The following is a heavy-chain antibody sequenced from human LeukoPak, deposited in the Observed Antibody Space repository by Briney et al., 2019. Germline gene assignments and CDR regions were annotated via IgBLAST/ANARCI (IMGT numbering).Heavy chain of an antibody. CDR3: ARIRYSSGLYYYYGMDV. D-gene: IGHD6-19*01. Sequence: SETLSLTCTVSGGSISSGSYYWSWIRQPAGKGLEWIGRIGTSGSTNYNPSLKSRVTISVDTSKNQFSLKLSSVTAADTAVYYCARIRYSSGLYYYYGMDVWGQGTTVTVSS. CDR2: IGTSGST. V-gene: IGHV4-61*02. J-gene: IGHJ6*02. CDR1: GGSISSGSYY.